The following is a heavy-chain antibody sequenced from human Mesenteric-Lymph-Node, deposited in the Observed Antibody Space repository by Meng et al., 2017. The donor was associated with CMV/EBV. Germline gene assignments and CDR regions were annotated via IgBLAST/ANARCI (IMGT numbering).Heavy chain of an antibody. CDR3: ARDFADLYYFDY. V-gene: IGHV3-30*04. Sequence: GGSLRLSCAASGFTFSSYAMHWVRQAPGKGLEWVAVISYDGSNKYYADSVKGRFTISRDNSKNTLYLQMNSLRAEDTAVYYCARDFADLYYFDYWGQGTLVTVSS. J-gene: IGHJ4*02. D-gene: IGHD3-3*01. CDR2: ISYDGSNK. CDR1: GFTFSSYA.